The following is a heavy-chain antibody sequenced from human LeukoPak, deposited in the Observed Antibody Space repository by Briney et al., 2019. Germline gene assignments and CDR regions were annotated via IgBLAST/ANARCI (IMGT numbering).Heavy chain of an antibody. D-gene: IGHD6-6*01. V-gene: IGHV1-2*02. CDR1: GHTFTDYY. CDR2: INPNSGGT. Sequence: GASVKVSCKASGHTFTDYYMHWVRQAPGQGFEWMGWINPNSGGTNYAQKFQGRVTMTRDTSISTAYMELTSLRSDDTAVYYCTRGLSIATRPAYYFDYLGQGTLVTVSS. CDR3: TRGLSIATRPAYYFDY. J-gene: IGHJ4*02.